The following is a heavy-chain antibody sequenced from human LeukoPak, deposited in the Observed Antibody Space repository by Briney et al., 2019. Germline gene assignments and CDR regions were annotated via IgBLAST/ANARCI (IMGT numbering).Heavy chain of an antibody. CDR1: GYTFTGYC. Sequence: ASVKVSCKASGYTFTGYCMRWVRQAPGQGLEWMGWINPNNGGTNYAQKLQGRVTMTRNTSISTAYMELRSLRSDDTAAYYCARVSSVAEVKLAHSVAYNYYDSSGYYTHWGQGTLVTVS. CDR2: INPNNGGT. V-gene: IGHV1-2*02. J-gene: IGHJ4*02. D-gene: IGHD3-22*01. CDR3: ARVSSVAEVKLAHSVAYNYYDSSGYYTH.